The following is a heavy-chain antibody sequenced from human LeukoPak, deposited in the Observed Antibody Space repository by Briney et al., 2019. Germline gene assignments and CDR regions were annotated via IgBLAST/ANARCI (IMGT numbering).Heavy chain of an antibody. V-gene: IGHV1-69*01. CDR2: IIPIFGPA. D-gene: IGHD3-9*01. J-gene: IGHJ4*02. CDR3: ARVPHKFGRYFVLHDDY. Sequence: SVRVSCKASGGTFSSYAISWVRQAPGQGLEWMGGIIPIFGPANYAHKFQGRVTITADESTSTAYMELRSLRSDDTAVYYCARVPHKFGRYFVLHDDYWGQGTLVTVSS. CDR1: GGTFSSYA.